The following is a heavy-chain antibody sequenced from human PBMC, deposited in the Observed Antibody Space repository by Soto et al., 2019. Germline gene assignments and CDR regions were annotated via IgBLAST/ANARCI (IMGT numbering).Heavy chain of an antibody. CDR2: VFHTGNT. CDR1: GDSMTRSVW. CDR3: ARFFGNAFDI. D-gene: IGHD3-16*01. V-gene: IGHV4-4*02. J-gene: IGHJ3*02. Sequence: NPSETLSLTCAVSGDSMTRSVWWTWVRQPPGKGLEWIGEVFHTGNTNYNPSLKSRVTMSVDKSTNEFSLKLTSVTAADTAVYYCARFFGNAFDIWGHGTVVTVS.